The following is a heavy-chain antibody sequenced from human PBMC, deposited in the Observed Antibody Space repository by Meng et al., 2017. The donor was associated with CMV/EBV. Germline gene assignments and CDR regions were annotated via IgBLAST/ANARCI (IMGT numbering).Heavy chain of an antibody. CDR1: GGSISSGDYY. CDR3: ARAAPDYYDSSGPPDY. Sequence: VHLQESGQGLVKPSQTLSLTCTGSGGSISSGDYYWSWIRQPPGKGLEWIGYIYYSGSTYYNPSLKSRVTISVDTSKNQFSLKLSSVTAADTAVYYCARAAPDYYDSSGPPDYWGQGTLVTVSS. V-gene: IGHV4-30-4*08. D-gene: IGHD3-22*01. J-gene: IGHJ4*02. CDR2: IYYSGST.